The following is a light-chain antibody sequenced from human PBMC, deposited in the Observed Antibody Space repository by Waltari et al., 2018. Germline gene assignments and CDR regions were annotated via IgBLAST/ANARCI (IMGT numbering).Light chain of an antibody. V-gene: IGKV1-8*01. CDR1: QGVSTY. J-gene: IGKJ1*01. CDR3: QQYHTYPWT. Sequence: AIRMTQSPASLSASTCDRVTISCRASQGVSTYLAWYQHKPGKAPSLLIYASSTLESGVPSKFSGSGSGTDFTLTISCLQSEDFATYYCQQYHTYPWTFGQGTKVEI. CDR2: ASS.